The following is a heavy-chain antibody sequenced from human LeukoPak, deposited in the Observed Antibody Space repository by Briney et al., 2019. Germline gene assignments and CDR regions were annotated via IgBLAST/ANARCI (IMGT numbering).Heavy chain of an antibody. Sequence: GGSLRLSCAASGFTFSSYGMSWVRQAPGKGLESVSAISGSGGSTYYADSVKGRFTISRDNSKNTLYLQMNSLRAEDTAVYYCAKVGGYSYTGYFDYWGQGTLVTVSS. CDR1: GFTFSSYG. J-gene: IGHJ4*02. CDR2: ISGSGGST. CDR3: AKVGGYSYTGYFDY. V-gene: IGHV3-23*01. D-gene: IGHD5-18*01.